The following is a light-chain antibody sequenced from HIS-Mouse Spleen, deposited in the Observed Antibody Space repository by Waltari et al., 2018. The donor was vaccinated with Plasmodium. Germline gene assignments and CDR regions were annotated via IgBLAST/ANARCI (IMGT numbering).Light chain of an antibody. CDR1: QGIRND. CDR3: LQDYNYPYP. CDR2: AAS. V-gene: IGKV1-6*01. Sequence: AIQMTQSPSSLSASVGDRVTSTCRASQGIRNDVGWYQQKPGKAPKLLISAASRLQSGVPSRFSGSGSGTDVTLTISSLQPEECATYYCLQDYNYPYPVGQGTKLEIK. J-gene: IGKJ2*01.